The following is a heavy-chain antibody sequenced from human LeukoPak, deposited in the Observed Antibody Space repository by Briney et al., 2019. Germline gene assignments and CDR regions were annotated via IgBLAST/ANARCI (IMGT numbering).Heavy chain of an antibody. CDR3: AREVEMATMTSYYYYYGMDV. CDR1: GFTFSSYA. J-gene: IGHJ6*02. V-gene: IGHV3-23*01. Sequence: GGSLRLSCAASGFTFSSYAMSWVRQAPGKGLEWVSAISGSGGSTYYADSVKGRFTISRDNAKNSLYLQMNSLRAEDTAVYYCAREVEMATMTSYYYYYGMDVWGQGTTVTVSS. CDR2: ISGSGGST. D-gene: IGHD5-24*01.